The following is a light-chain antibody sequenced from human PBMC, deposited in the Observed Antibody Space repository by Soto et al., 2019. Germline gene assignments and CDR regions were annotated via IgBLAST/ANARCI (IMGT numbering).Light chain of an antibody. Sequence: QSVLTQPASVSGSPGQSITISCTGTDSDVGGYNYVSWYQQHPGKAPKLMIYEVINRPSGVSNRFSGSKSANTASLTISGLQAEDEADYYCSSYTSSSTLVFGGGTKLTVL. V-gene: IGLV2-14*03. J-gene: IGLJ3*02. CDR2: EVI. CDR1: DSDVGGYNY. CDR3: SSYTSSSTLV.